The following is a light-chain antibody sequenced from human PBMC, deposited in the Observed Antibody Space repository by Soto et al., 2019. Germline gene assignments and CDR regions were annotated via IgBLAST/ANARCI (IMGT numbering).Light chain of an antibody. CDR1: QSVSSSY. V-gene: IGKV3-20*01. J-gene: IGKJ1*01. Sequence: EIVLTQSPGTLSFSPGERATLSCRASQSVSSSYLAWYQQKPGQAPRLLIYGASSRATGIPDRFGGSGSGTDFTLTISRLEPEDFAVYYCQQYGSSPPFTFGQGTKV. CDR3: QQYGSSPPFT. CDR2: GAS.